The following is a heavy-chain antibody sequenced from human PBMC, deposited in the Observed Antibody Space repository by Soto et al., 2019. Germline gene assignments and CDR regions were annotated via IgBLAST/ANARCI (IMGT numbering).Heavy chain of an antibody. CDR1: GFAFSGHG. D-gene: IGHD3-3*01. V-gene: IGHV3-33*01. CDR2: IVDGGSED. CDR3: ARDDLYEDNGLDS. J-gene: IGHJ5*01. Sequence: QVQLVESGGGVVQPGRSLRLSCAASGFAFSGHGMHWVRRAPGKGLEWLAVIVDGGSEDHYADSVRGRFTISRDNSKNILYLEMNNLRVEDTAVYYCARDDLYEDNGLDSWGQGTLVTVSP.